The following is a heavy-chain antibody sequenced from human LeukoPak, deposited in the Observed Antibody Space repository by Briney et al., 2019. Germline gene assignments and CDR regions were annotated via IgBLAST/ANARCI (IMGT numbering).Heavy chain of an antibody. D-gene: IGHD3-22*01. CDR2: ISSSSSNI. V-gene: IGHV3-21*04. Sequence: PGGSLRLSCAASGFTFSSYSMNWVRQAPGKGLEWVSSISSSSSNIYYADSVKGRFTISRDNAKNSLYLQMNSLRAEDTAVYYCARDRLYYDSSGYNYFDYWGQGTLVTVSS. CDR1: GFTFSSYS. CDR3: ARDRLYYDSSGYNYFDY. J-gene: IGHJ4*02.